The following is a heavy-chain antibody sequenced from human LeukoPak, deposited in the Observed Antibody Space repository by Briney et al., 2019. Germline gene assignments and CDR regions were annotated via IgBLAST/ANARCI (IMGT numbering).Heavy chain of an antibody. J-gene: IGHJ3*02. CDR2: INSDGSST. D-gene: IGHD1-26*01. CDR3: ARLWDNWINDAFDI. V-gene: IGHV3-74*01. CDR1: GFTFSSYW. Sequence: PGGSLRLSCAASGFTFSSYWMHWVRQAPGKGLVWVSRINSDGSSTSYADSVKGRFTISRDNAKNTLYLQMNSLRAEDTAVYYCARLWDNWINDAFDIWGQGTMVTVSS.